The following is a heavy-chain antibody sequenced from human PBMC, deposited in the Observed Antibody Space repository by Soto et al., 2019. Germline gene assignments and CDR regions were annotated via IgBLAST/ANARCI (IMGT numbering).Heavy chain of an antibody. CDR3: ARGRLGYSSGWSWFDP. J-gene: IGHJ5*02. D-gene: IGHD6-19*01. V-gene: IGHV4-34*01. Sequence: SETLSLTCAVYGGSFSGYYWSWIRQPPGKGLEWIGEINHSGSTNYNPSLKSRVTISVDTSKNQFSLKLSSVTAADTAVYYCARGRLGYSSGWSWFDPWGQGTLVTVSS. CDR2: INHSGST. CDR1: GGSFSGYY.